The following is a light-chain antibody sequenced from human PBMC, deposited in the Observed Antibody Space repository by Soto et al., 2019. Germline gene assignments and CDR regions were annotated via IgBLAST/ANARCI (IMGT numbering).Light chain of an antibody. CDR3: QQYGSSSLT. J-gene: IGKJ4*01. CDR1: QSVSSSY. V-gene: IGKV3-20*01. CDR2: GAS. Sequence: EIVLTQSPGTLSLSPGERATLSCRASQSVSSSYLAWYQQNPGQAPRLLIYGASGRATGIPDRFSGSGSGTDFTLTISRLEPEDFAVYYCQQYGSSSLTFGGGTKVEIK.